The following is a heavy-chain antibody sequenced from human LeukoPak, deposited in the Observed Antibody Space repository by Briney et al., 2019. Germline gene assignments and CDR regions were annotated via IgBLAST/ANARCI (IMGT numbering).Heavy chain of an antibody. J-gene: IGHJ5*02. Sequence: GGSLRLSCADSGFTFSSYAMTWVRQTPGKGLEWVSAITSTSGTTYYADSVKGRFTISRDNSKNTLYLQMNSLRAEDTAVYYCAKELRGYSYGLRNNWFDPWGQGTLVTVSS. CDR3: AKELRGYSYGLRNNWFDP. D-gene: IGHD5-18*01. CDR1: GFTFSSYA. V-gene: IGHV3-23*01. CDR2: ITSTSGTT.